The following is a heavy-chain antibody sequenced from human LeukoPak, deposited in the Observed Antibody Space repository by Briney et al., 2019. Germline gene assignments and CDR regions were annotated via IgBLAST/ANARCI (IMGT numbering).Heavy chain of an antibody. Sequence: GGSLRLSCAASGFALSSHWMTWVRQAPGKGLEWVSAISVSGSNTYYADSVKGRFTISRDNSKNTLYLQMNSLKAEDTAVYYCTKSEKNSGQRDYWGQGTLVTVSS. CDR2: ISVSGSNT. V-gene: IGHV3-23*01. D-gene: IGHD2-15*01. CDR3: TKSEKNSGQRDY. J-gene: IGHJ4*02. CDR1: GFALSSHW.